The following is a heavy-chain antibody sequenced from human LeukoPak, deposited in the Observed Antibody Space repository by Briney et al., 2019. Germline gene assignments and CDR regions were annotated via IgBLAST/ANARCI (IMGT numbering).Heavy chain of an antibody. V-gene: IGHV5-51*01. J-gene: IGHJ4*02. CDR1: GYIFTSYW. Sequence: GESLKSSCKGSGYIFTSYWIGWVRQLPGKGLEWMGIIYPGDSDTRYSPSFQGQVTISADKSISTAYLQWSSLKASDTAMYYCARHYRWGGSYYFDYWGQGTLVTVSS. CDR3: ARHYRWGGSYYFDY. D-gene: IGHD1-26*01. CDR2: IYPGDSDT.